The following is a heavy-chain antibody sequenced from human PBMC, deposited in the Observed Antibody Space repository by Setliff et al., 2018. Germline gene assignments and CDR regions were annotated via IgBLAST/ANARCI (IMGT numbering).Heavy chain of an antibody. D-gene: IGHD3-10*01. CDR2: INHSGST. V-gene: IGHV4-34*01. Sequence: SETLSLTCAVYGGSFSGYYWSWIRQPPGKGLEWIGEINHSGSTNYNPSLKSRVTISVDTSKNQFSLKLSSVTAADTAVYYCARFRRGVALGWFDPWGPETLLVTVSS. J-gene: IGHJ5*02. CDR1: GGSFSGYY. CDR3: ARFRRGVALGWFDP.